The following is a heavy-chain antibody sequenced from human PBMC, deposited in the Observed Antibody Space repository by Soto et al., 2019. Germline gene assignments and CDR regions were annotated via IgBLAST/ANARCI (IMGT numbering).Heavy chain of an antibody. CDR1: SDSISNYY. D-gene: IGHD6-6*01. Sequence: QVQLQESGPGLVKPSETLSLTCTVSSDSISNYYWSWIRQPPGKGLEWIGYIHSSGSTDYNPSLKSRVSISGDTSKSQFSLKLSSVTAADTAVYYCARAVGAHFYYLDFWGQGTLVTVSS. J-gene: IGHJ4*02. CDR2: IHSSGST. CDR3: ARAVGAHFYYLDF. V-gene: IGHV4-59*01.